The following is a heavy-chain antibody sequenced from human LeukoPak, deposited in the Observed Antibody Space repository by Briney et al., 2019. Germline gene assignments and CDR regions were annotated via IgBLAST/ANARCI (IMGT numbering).Heavy chain of an antibody. D-gene: IGHD5-12*01. V-gene: IGHV4-61*01. CDR3: ARDFSGYGYFDY. CDR1: GGSVSSASYY. Sequence: PSETLSLTCIVSGGSVSSASYYWSWIRQPPGEGLKWIGYIYYSGNTKYNPSLKSRATISVDMSKNQFSLKLSSVTAADTAVYYCARDFSGYGYFDYWGQGTLVTVSS. J-gene: IGHJ4*02. CDR2: IYYSGNT.